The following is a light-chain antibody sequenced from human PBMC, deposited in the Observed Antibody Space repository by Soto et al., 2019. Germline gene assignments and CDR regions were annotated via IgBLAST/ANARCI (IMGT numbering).Light chain of an antibody. CDR3: QQYNSTPMYT. V-gene: IGKV4-1*01. CDR2: WAS. J-gene: IGKJ2*01. Sequence: DIVMTQSPDSLAVSLGERATINCKSSESVLYNSNNKNYLAWYQQKPGQPPKLLIYWASTRESGVPDRFSGSGSGTDFTLTTSSLQAEDVAVYYCQQYNSTPMYTFGQGTKLEI. CDR1: ESVLYNSNNKNY.